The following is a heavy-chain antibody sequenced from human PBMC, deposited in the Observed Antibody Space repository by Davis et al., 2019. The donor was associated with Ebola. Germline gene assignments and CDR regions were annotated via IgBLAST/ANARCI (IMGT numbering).Heavy chain of an antibody. Sequence: SETLSLTCSVSGYSINSNYYWGWIRQPPGKGLEWIGSIYHSGSTYYNPSLKSRVTISVDTSKNQFSLKLSSVTAADTAVYYCARDRRYFDWLLSRTGAFDIWGQGTMVTVSS. CDR2: IYHSGST. CDR3: ARDRRYFDWLLSRTGAFDI. V-gene: IGHV4-38-2*02. D-gene: IGHD3-9*01. CDR1: GYSINSNYY. J-gene: IGHJ3*02.